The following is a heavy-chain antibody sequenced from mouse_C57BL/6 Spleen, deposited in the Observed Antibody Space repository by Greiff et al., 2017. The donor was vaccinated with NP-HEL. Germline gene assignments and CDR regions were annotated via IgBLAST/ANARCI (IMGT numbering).Heavy chain of an antibody. CDR3: ARDRGTVRYFDV. J-gene: IGHJ1*03. Sequence: EVHLVESGGGLVKPGGSLKLSCAASGFTFSSYAMSWVRQTPEKRLEWVATISDGGSYTYYPDNVKGRFTISRDNAKNNLYLQMSHLKSEDTAMYYCARDRGTVRYFDVWGTGTTVTVSS. D-gene: IGHD1-1*01. V-gene: IGHV5-4*01. CDR1: GFTFSSYA. CDR2: ISDGGSYT.